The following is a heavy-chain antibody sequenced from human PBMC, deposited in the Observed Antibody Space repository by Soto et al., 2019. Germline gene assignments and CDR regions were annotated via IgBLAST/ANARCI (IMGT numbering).Heavy chain of an antibody. J-gene: IGHJ4*02. CDR1: GFSVRDNY. CDR3: ARKTDSAGDGDF. V-gene: IGHV3-53*02. Sequence: EVRLVQTGGALIQPGGSLRLSCAVSGFSVRDNYMFWVRQAPGKGLEWVSLIYSGGGTDYADSVKGRFTISSDNSKNTLFLQPNSLRVEDTAVYYCARKTDSAGDGDFWGQGTLVTVSS. D-gene: IGHD2-21*01. CDR2: IYSGGGT.